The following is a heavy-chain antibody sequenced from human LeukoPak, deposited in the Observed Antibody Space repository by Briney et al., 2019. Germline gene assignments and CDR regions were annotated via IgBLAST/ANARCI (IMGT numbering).Heavy chain of an antibody. CDR3: ARIPKQPQVPDYYYYYMDV. Sequence: PSQTLSLTCTVSGGSISSGGYYWSWIRQPAGKGLEWIGRMYTSGNTNYNPSLKSRVTISVDKSKNQFSLKLSSVTAADTAVYYCARIPKQPQVPDYYYYYMDVWGKGTTVTVSS. CDR2: MYTSGNT. V-gene: IGHV4-61*02. CDR1: GGSISSGGYY. J-gene: IGHJ6*03. D-gene: IGHD6-13*01.